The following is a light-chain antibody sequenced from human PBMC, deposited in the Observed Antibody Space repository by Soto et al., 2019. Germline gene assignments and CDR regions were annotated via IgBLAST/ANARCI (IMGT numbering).Light chain of an antibody. V-gene: IGKV4-1*01. CDR2: WAS. CDR3: HQYYNSPPT. CDR1: QSVLDISTNKNY. Sequence: DIVMTQSPDSLAVSLGGRATINCKASQSVLDISTNKNYLAWYQQIPGQPPKLLIYWASTRESGVPDRFSGSGSGTDFTLTISSLQAEDVAVYYCHQYYNSPPTFGQGTKVEIK. J-gene: IGKJ1*01.